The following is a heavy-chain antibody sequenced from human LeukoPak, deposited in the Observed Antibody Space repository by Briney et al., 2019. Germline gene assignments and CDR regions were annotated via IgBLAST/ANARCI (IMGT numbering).Heavy chain of an antibody. V-gene: IGHV3-23*01. CDR3: AKGSGSSCYSPCYY. Sequence: GGSLRLSCAASGFTFSSYMMNWVRQAPGKGLEWVSVICANDGNTYYADAVKGRFTISRDNSKDTLYLQMDSLRAEDTAVYYCAKGSGSSCYSPCYYWGQGILVTVSS. CDR1: GFTFSSYM. D-gene: IGHD2-15*01. CDR2: ICANDGNT. J-gene: IGHJ4*02.